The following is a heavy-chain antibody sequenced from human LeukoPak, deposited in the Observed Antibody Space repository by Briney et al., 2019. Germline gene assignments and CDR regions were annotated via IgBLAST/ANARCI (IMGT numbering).Heavy chain of an antibody. CDR2: IYYSGST. CDR3: ARHYYDSSGYHMPGAFDI. V-gene: IGHV4-39*01. Sequence: SETLSLTCTVSGGSISSSSYYWGWIRQPPGKGLEWIGSIYYSGSTYYNPSLKSRVTISVDTSKNQFSLKLSSVTAADTAVYYCARHYYDSSGYHMPGAFDIWGQGTMVTVSS. J-gene: IGHJ3*02. D-gene: IGHD3-22*01. CDR1: GGSISSSSYY.